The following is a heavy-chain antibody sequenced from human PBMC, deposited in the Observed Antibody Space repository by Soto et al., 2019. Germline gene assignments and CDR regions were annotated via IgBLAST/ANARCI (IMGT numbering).Heavy chain of an antibody. CDR1: GGSISSSSYY. D-gene: IGHD5-12*01. V-gene: IGHV4-39*07. CDR3: AREDTAGAYADMVATYSDY. J-gene: IGHJ4*02. CDR2: IYYSGST. Sequence: SETLSLTCTVSGGSISSSSYYWGWIRQPPGKGLEWIGSIYYSGSTYYNPSLKSRVTISVDTSKNQFSLKLSSVTAADTAVYYCAREDTAGAYADMVATYSDYWGQGTLVTVSS.